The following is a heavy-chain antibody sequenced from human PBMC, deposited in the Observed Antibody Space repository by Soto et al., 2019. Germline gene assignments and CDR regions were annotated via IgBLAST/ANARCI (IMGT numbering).Heavy chain of an antibody. CDR2: ISGNGDSR. CDR1: GFSFSTYL. D-gene: IGHD1-1*01. Sequence: GGSLRLSCSASGFSFSTYLMHWVRQTPGKGLEYVSAISGNGDSRYYADSVEGRFTISRDNSENTLYLQMISLRTEDTAIYYCVKERERISGSIIRAFDLWGQGTMVTVSS. J-gene: IGHJ3*01. V-gene: IGHV3-64D*08. CDR3: VKERERISGSIIRAFDL.